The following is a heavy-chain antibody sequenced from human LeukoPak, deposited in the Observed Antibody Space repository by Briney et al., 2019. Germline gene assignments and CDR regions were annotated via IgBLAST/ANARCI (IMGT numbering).Heavy chain of an antibody. CDR1: GGTFTSYA. V-gene: IGHV1-69*04. CDR3: ATGHSSGYYYQSEYFDY. Sequence: ASVKVTCKASGGTFTSYAISWVRQAPGQGHEWMGRIIPILGIANYAQKFQGRVTITADKSTSTAYMGLSSLRSEDTAVFYCATGHSSGYYYQSEYFDYWGQGTLVTVSS. CDR2: IIPILGIA. J-gene: IGHJ4*02. D-gene: IGHD3-22*01.